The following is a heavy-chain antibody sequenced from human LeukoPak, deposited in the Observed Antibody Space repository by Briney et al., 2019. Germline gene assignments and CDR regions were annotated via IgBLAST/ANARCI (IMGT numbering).Heavy chain of an antibody. V-gene: IGHV3-21*04. J-gene: IGHJ5*02. CDR1: GFTFSSYS. CDR3: ARVTPTLISSGWWFDP. CDR2: ISSSSSYI. Sequence: GGSLRLSCAASGFTFSSYSMNWVRQAPGKGLEWVSSISSSSSYIYYADSVKGRFTISRDDAKNSLYLQMNSPRAEDTAVYYCARVTPTLISSGWWFDPWGQGTLVTVSS. D-gene: IGHD3-16*01.